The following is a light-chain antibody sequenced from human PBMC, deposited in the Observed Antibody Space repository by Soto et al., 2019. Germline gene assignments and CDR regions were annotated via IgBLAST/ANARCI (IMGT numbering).Light chain of an antibody. J-gene: IGKJ5*01. CDR1: QSVSSY. V-gene: IGKV3-11*01. CDR2: DAS. CDR3: QQRSNLIT. Sequence: EIMLKQSPATLSLSPGERATLSCRASQSVSSYLAWYQQKPGQAPRLLIYDASNRATGIPARFSGSGSGTDFTLTISSLEPEDFAVYYCQQRSNLITFGQGTLLEIK.